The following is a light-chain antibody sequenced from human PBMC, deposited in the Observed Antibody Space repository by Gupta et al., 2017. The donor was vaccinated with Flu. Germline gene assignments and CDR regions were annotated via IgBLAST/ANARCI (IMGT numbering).Light chain of an antibody. CDR1: SSDVGGYNY. CDR3: SSYTSSSTGV. Sequence: SITISCTGTSSDVGGYNYVSWYQQHPGKAPKLMIYEVSNRPSGVSNRFSSSKSGNTASLTISGLQAEDEADYYCSSYTSSSTGVFGGGTKLTVL. V-gene: IGLV2-14*01. CDR2: EVS. J-gene: IGLJ2*01.